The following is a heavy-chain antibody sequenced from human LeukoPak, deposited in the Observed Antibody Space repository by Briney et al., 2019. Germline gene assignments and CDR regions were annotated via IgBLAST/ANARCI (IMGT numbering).Heavy chain of an antibody. CDR3: ARGRQWLNWFDP. V-gene: IGHV6-1*01. D-gene: IGHD5-24*01. CDR2: TYYRSKWCN. CDR1: GDSMTSNTAA. J-gene: IGHJ5*02. Sequence: SRTLSLTCAISGDSMTSNTAAWNWIRQSPSRGLEWLGRTYYRSKWCNDYALSVKSRISINPDTSKNQFSLRLNSVTPEDTAVYYCARGRQWLNWFDPWGQGTLVTVSS.